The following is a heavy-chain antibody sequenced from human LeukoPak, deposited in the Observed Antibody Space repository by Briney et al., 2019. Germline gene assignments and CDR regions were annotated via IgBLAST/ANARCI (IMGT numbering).Heavy chain of an antibody. CDR1: GGSVYSGSYY. CDR3: ARKNRDCHHFDY. CDR2: IYYSGSI. J-gene: IGHJ4*02. D-gene: IGHD2/OR15-2a*01. V-gene: IGHV4-61*01. Sequence: PSETLSLTCTVSGGSVYSGSYYWSWIRQPPGKGLEWIGYIYYSGSINYNPSLKSRVTISVDTSKNQFSLKLSSVTAADTAVYYCARKNRDCHHFDYWGQGTLVTVSS.